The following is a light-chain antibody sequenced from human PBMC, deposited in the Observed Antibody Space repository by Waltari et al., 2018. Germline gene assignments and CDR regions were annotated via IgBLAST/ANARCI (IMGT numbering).Light chain of an antibody. Sequence: TVLTQSPGTLSLSPGERATLPCRASPSVSRSLAWYQQKPGQAPKLLIYGASTRATGIPDRFTGSGSGTDFSLTISSLEPEDFAIYFCQHYVRLPATFGQGTKVEIK. CDR3: QHYVRLPAT. J-gene: IGKJ1*01. CDR1: PSVSRS. CDR2: GAS. V-gene: IGKV3-20*01.